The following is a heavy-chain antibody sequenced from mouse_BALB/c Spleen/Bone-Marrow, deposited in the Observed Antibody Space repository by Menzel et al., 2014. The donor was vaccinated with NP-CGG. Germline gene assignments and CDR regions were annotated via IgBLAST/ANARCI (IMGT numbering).Heavy chain of an antibody. CDR3: ARGNYGAWFTH. V-gene: IGHV2-2*02. D-gene: IGHD2-1*01. J-gene: IGHJ3*01. CDR2: IWGGGST. CDR1: GFSLTKHG. Sequence: QVQLQQSGPGLVQPSQSLSITCTVSGFSLTKHGVHWIRQSPRKGLEWLGVIWGGGSTDYNAAFISRLSISKDNSKSQVVFKMNSLEVNDRAMYYCARGNYGAWFTHWGQGTLVTVSA.